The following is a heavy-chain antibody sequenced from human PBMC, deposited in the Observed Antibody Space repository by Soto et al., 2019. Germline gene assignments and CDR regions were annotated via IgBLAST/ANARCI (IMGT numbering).Heavy chain of an antibody. Sequence: ASVKVSCKASGYTFTSYDINWVRQATGQGLEWMGWMNPNSGNTGYAQKFQGRVTITRDTSASTAYMELSSLRSEDTAVYYCARERKVTLYYYYYMDVWGKGTTVTVSS. D-gene: IGHD2-21*02. J-gene: IGHJ6*03. V-gene: IGHV1-8*01. CDR1: GYTFTSYD. CDR2: MNPNSGNT. CDR3: ARERKVTLYYYYYMDV.